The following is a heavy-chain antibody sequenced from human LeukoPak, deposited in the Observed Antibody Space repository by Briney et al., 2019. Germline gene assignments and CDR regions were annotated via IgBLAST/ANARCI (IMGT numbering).Heavy chain of an antibody. J-gene: IGHJ4*02. CDR2: IYYSGST. D-gene: IGHD2-15*01. CDR1: GGSISSYY. CDR3: AREYCSGGSCYLDY. Sequence: SETLSLTCTVPGGSISSYYWSWIRQPPGKGLEWIGYIYYSGSTNYNPSLKSRVTISVDTSKNQFSLKLSSVTAADTAVYYCAREYCSGGSCYLDYWGQGTLVTVSS. V-gene: IGHV4-59*08.